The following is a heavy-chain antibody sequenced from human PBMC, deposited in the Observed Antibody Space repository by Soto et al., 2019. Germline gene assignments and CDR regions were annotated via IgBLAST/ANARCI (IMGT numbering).Heavy chain of an antibody. V-gene: IGHV3-23*01. CDR3: AKRGVVVVAATDH. CDR2: ISGSGGST. J-gene: IGHJ4*02. Sequence: GGSLRLSCAASGFTFSSYAMSWVRQAPGKGQERVSAISGSGGSTYYADSVKGRFTISRDNSKNTLYLQMNSLRAEDTAVFYGAKRGVVVVAATDHWGEGTLVTVSS. CDR1: GFTFSSYA. D-gene: IGHD2-15*01.